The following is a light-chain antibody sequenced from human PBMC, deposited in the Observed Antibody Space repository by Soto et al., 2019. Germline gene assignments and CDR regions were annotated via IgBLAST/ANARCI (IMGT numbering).Light chain of an antibody. Sequence: QSVLTQPPSASGTPGQRVTISCSGSTSNIGSDTVNWYQQLPGTAPKLLIYRNTQRPSGVPDRFSGSKSGASASLAISGLQSEDEDDYYCASWDDSLDVLVFGGGTKLTVL. J-gene: IGLJ2*01. CDR3: ASWDDSLDVLV. CDR1: TSNIGSDT. V-gene: IGLV1-44*01. CDR2: RNT.